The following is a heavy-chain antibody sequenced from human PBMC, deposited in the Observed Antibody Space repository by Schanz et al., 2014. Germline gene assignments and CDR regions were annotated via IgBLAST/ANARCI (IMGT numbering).Heavy chain of an antibody. CDR3: AKDVYRGYYSVSSDS. CDR1: GFTFSTYW. Sequence: QVQLVDSGGGLVQPGGSLRLSCAASGFTFSTYWMSWVRQAPGKGLEWVAFVRFDGSERYYADSVKGRFTISRDDSKSTLHLQMNSLRAEDTALYYCAKDVYRGYYSVSSDSWGQGTLVTVSS. CDR2: VRFDGSER. D-gene: IGHD5-12*01. V-gene: IGHV3-30*02. J-gene: IGHJ5*01.